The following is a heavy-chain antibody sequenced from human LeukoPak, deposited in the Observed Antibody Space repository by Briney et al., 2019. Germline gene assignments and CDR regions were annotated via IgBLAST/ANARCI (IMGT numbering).Heavy chain of an antibody. CDR3: AGGGDYPNNWFDP. D-gene: IGHD4-17*01. CDR1: GYSFSSYY. J-gene: IGHJ5*02. V-gene: IGHV5-51*01. Sequence: GESLKISCKGSGYSFSSYYIAWVRQMPGKGLEWMGIIYPGDSETRYSPSFQGQVTISADRSISTAYLQWSSLKASDTAMYYCAGGGDYPNNWFDPWGQGTLVTVSS. CDR2: IYPGDSET.